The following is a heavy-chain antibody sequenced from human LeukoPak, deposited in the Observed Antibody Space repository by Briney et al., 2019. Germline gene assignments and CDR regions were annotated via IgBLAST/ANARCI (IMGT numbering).Heavy chain of an antibody. V-gene: IGHV4-39*07. CDR1: GASISSSTDY. Sequence: SETLSLTCTVSGASISSSTDYWGWIRQPPGKGLEWIGSIYHSGSTYYNPSLKSRVTISVDTSKNQFSLKLSSVTAADTAVYYCARGNWNEGNNWFDPWGQGTLVTVSS. D-gene: IGHD1-20*01. J-gene: IGHJ5*02. CDR2: IYHSGST. CDR3: ARGNWNEGNNWFDP.